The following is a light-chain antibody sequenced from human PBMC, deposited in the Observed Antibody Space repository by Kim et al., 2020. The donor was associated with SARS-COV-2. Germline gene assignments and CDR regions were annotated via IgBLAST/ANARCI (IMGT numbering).Light chain of an antibody. V-gene: IGKV3-11*01. CDR3: QQRRNWPVT. J-gene: IGKJ1*01. Sequence: LSPGERATLSCRASQGIDSQLAWYQQKPGQAPRLVIYDASYRATVIPARFSGSGSGTDFTLTISSLEPEDFAVYFCQQRRNWPVTFGQGTKVDIK. CDR2: DAS. CDR1: QGIDSQ.